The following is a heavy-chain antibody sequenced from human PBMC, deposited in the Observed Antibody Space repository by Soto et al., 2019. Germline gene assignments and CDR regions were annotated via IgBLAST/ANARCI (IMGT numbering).Heavy chain of an antibody. CDR2: MSYDGSNK. V-gene: IGHV3-30*18. CDR1: GFIFSNYG. D-gene: IGHD6-19*01. J-gene: IGHJ4*02. Sequence: QVQLVESGGGVVQPGRFLRLSCAASGFIFSNYGMHWVRQAPGKGLEWVAVMSYDGSNKYYADSVKGRFTISRDNSKKTVYLQMNSLRREDTAVYYCAKDEGSAWFLSDYWGQGTLVTVSP. CDR3: AKDEGSAWFLSDY.